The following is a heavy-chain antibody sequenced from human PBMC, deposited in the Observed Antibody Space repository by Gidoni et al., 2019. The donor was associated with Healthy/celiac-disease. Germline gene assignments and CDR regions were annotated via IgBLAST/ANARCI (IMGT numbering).Heavy chain of an antibody. CDR1: FSSYG. V-gene: IGHV3-30*18. CDR2: ISYDGSNK. D-gene: IGHD3-22*01. Sequence: FSSYGMHWVREAPGKGLEWVAVISYDGSNKYYADSVKGRFTISRDNSKNTLYLQMNSLRAEDTAVYSCAKDTQGGYSSVAFDIWGQVTMVTVSS. J-gene: IGHJ3*02. CDR3: AKDTQGGYSSVAFDI.